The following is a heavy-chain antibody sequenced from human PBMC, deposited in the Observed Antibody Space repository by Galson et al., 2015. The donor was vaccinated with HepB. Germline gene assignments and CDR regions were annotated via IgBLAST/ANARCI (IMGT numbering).Heavy chain of an antibody. CDR2: FDPEDGET. D-gene: IGHD3-9*01. Sequence: SVKVSCKVSGYTLTELSMHWVRQAPGKGLEWMGGFDPEDGETIYAQKLQGRVTMTEDTSTDTAYMELSSLRSEDTAVYYCATAYYDTLTGLYYFDYWGQGTLVTVSS. V-gene: IGHV1-24*01. CDR3: ATAYYDTLTGLYYFDY. CDR1: GYTLTELS. J-gene: IGHJ4*02.